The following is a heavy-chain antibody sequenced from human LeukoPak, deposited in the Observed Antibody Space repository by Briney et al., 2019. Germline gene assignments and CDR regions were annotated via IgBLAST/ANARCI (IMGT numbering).Heavy chain of an antibody. CDR2: INHDGSEK. V-gene: IGHV3-7*03. Sequence: GGSLRLSCAASGFTFSNYWMSWVRQAPGKGLEWVANINHDGSEKYYVDAVKGRFTISRDNAKNSLYLQMNSLRAEDTAVYYCARLNYYDSSVGYWGQGTLVTVSS. CDR3: ARLNYYDSSVGY. J-gene: IGHJ4*02. D-gene: IGHD3-22*01. CDR1: GFTFSNYW.